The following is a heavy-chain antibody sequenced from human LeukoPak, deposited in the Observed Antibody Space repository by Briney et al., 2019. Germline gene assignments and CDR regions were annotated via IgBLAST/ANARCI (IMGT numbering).Heavy chain of an antibody. CDR2: ISSSSSYI. CDR1: GFTFSSYS. Sequence: GGSLRLSCAASGFTFSSYSMNWVRQAPGKGLEWVSSISSSSSYIYYADSVKGRFTISRDNAKNSLYLQMNSLRAEDTALYYCARDLGYSSSFRGFDYRGQGTLVTVSS. D-gene: IGHD6-6*01. V-gene: IGHV3-21*01. CDR3: ARDLGYSSSFRGFDY. J-gene: IGHJ4*02.